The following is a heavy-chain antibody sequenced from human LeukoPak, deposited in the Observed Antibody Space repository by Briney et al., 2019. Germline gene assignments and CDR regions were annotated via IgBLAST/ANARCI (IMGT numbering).Heavy chain of an antibody. CDR3: ARAQLHPNWRKLDAFDI. J-gene: IGHJ3*02. Sequence: PSETLSLTCTVSGGSISSYYWSWIRQPPGKGLEWIGYIYYSGSTNYNPSLKSRVTISVDTSKNQFSLKLSSVAAADTAVYYCARAQLHPNWRKLDAFDIWGQGTMVTVSS. CDR2: IYYSGST. V-gene: IGHV4-59*01. CDR1: GGSISSYY. D-gene: IGHD1-1*01.